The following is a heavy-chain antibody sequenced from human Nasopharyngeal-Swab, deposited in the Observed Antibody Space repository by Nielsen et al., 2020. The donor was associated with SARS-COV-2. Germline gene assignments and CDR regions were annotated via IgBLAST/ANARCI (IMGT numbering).Heavy chain of an antibody. CDR2: ISSSSSYI. D-gene: IGHD2-21*02. CDR1: GFTFSSYS. Sequence: GGSLRLSCAASGFTFSSYSMNWVRQAPGKGLEWVSSISSSSSYIYYADSVKGRLTISRDNAKNSLYLQMNNLRADDTAIYYCARTAAFCGDDCYSEYFQHWGQGTLVTVSS. V-gene: IGHV3-21*01. J-gene: IGHJ1*01. CDR3: ARTAAFCGDDCYSEYFQH.